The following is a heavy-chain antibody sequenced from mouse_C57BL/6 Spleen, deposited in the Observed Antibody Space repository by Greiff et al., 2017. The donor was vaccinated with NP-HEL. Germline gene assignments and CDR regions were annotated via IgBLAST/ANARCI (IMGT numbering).Heavy chain of an antibody. CDR1: GYTFTSYW. Sequence: QVQLQQPGAELVKPGASVKLSCKASGYTFTSYWMHWVKQRPGQGLEWIGMIHPNSGSTNYNEKFKSKATLTVDKSSSTAYMQLSSLTSEDSAVYYCARRGGSSYRTRYFDYRGQGTTLTVSS. J-gene: IGHJ2*01. CDR2: IHPNSGST. D-gene: IGHD1-1*01. V-gene: IGHV1-64*01. CDR3: ARRGGSSYRTRYFDY.